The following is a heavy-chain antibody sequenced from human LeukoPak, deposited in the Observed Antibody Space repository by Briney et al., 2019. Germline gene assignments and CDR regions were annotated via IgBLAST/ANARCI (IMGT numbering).Heavy chain of an antibody. J-gene: IGHJ6*03. CDR1: GGSISSSSYY. CDR2: IYYSGST. Sequence: SETLSLTCTVSGGSISSSSYYWGWLRQPPGTGLEWIGSIYYSGSTYYNPSLKSRVTISVDTSKKQFSLNLSSVTAADTAVYYCARHGYYYYYMDVWGKGTTVTVSS. V-gene: IGHV4-39*01. CDR3: ARHGYYYYYMDV.